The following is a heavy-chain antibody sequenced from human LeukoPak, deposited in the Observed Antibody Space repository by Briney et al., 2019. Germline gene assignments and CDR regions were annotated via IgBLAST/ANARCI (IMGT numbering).Heavy chain of an antibody. CDR2: MNPKSGNT. V-gene: IGHV1-8*01. Sequence: GASVKVSCKASGYTFTSYDINWVRQATGQGLERMGWMNPKSGNTGYAQKFQGRVTMTRNTSISTAYMELSSLRSEDTAVYYCARMNYYDSGAYLNWFDPWGQGTLVTVSS. D-gene: IGHD3-22*01. CDR3: ARMNYYDSGAYLNWFDP. CDR1: GYTFTSYD. J-gene: IGHJ5*02.